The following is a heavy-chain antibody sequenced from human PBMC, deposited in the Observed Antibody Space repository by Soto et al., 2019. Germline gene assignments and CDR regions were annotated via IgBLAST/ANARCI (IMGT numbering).Heavy chain of an antibody. CDR1: GFTFSSYA. J-gene: IGHJ6*03. CDR2: ISGSGGST. CDR3: AKSQDIVVVVAAVYYMDV. V-gene: IGHV3-23*01. Sequence: GGSLRLSCAASGFTFSSYAMSWVRQAPGKGLEWVSAISGSGGSTYYADSVKGRFTISRDNSKNTLYLQMNSLRAEDTAVSSGAKSQDIVVVVAAVYYMDVWGKGTTVTVSS. D-gene: IGHD2-15*01.